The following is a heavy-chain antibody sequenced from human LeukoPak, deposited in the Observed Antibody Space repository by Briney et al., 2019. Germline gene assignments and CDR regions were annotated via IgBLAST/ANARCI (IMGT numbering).Heavy chain of an antibody. CDR1: GGSFSGYY. J-gene: IGHJ6*02. CDR3: ARLRVPAAMRDYYYGMDV. Sequence: SETLSLTCAVYGGSFSGYYWSWIRQPPGKGLEWIGEINHSGSTNYNPSLKSRVTISVDTSKNQFSLKLSSVTAADTAVYYCARLRVPAAMRDYYYGMDVWGQGTTVTVSS. D-gene: IGHD2-2*01. V-gene: IGHV4-34*01. CDR2: INHSGST.